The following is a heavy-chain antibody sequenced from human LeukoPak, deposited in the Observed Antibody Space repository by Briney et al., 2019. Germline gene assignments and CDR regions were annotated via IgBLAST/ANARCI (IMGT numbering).Heavy chain of an antibody. J-gene: IGHJ4*02. CDR2: ISAYNGNT. V-gene: IGHV1-18*01. Sequence: ASVKVSCKASGYTFTSYGISLVRQAPGQGLEWMGWISAYNGNTNYAQKLQGRVTMTTDTSTSTAYMELRSLRSDDTAVYYCARETARIAVAGTGSDYWGQGTPVTVSS. D-gene: IGHD6-19*01. CDR3: ARETARIAVAGTGSDY. CDR1: GYTFTSYG.